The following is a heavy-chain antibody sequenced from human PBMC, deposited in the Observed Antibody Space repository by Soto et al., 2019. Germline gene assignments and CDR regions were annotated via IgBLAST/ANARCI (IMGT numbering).Heavy chain of an antibody. V-gene: IGHV3-23*01. CDR1: GFSISNYA. J-gene: IGHJ4*02. CDR3: AKDGIRKDDY. CDR2: ISDSGTNT. Sequence: EVQLSESGGGFIQSGGSLRLSCAASGFSISNYAMSWVRQAPGRGLEWISSISDSGTNTFYADSVRGRFVISRDKSKNTVYLQMNNLRVEDTALYYCAKDGIRKDDYWGQGTLVTVFS.